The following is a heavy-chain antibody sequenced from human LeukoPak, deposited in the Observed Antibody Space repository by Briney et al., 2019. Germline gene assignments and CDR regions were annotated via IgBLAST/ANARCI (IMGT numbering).Heavy chain of an antibody. Sequence: PPETLSLTCTVSGGSISSYYWSWIRQPPGKGLEWIGYIYYSGSTNYNPSLKSRVTISVDTSKNQFSLKLSSVIAADTAVYYCARGRGWYSSSWPGGYWGQGTLVTVSS. CDR2: IYYSGST. J-gene: IGHJ4*02. V-gene: IGHV4-59*12. D-gene: IGHD6-13*01. CDR3: ARGRGWYSSSWPGGY. CDR1: GGSISSYY.